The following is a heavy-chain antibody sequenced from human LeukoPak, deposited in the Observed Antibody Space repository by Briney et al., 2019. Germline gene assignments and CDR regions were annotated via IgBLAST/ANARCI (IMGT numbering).Heavy chain of an antibody. V-gene: IGHV3-21*01. CDR1: GFTFSSYD. D-gene: IGHD6-19*01. J-gene: IGHJ4*02. CDR3: AREDSSGLDY. Sequence: GGSLRLSCAASGFTFSSYDMNWFRQAPGKGLEWVSSISSSSNYIYYAHSMKGRFTVSRDNARNSLYLQMNSLRAEDTALYYCAREDSSGLDYWGQGTLVTVSS. CDR2: ISSSSNYI.